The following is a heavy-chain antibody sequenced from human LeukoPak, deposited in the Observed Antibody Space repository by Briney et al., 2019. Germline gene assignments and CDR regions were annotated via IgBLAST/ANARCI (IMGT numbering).Heavy chain of an antibody. J-gene: IGHJ5*02. Sequence: PGASVKISCKASGYTFTSYYMHWVRQAPGQGLEWMGIINPSGGSTSYAQKFQGRVTMTRDTSTSTVYMELSSLRSEDTAVYYCARDQVLTMVRGVIIGFDPWGQGTLVTVSS. D-gene: IGHD3-10*01. CDR1: GYTFTSYY. CDR3: ARDQVLTMVRGVIIGFDP. CDR2: INPSGGST. V-gene: IGHV1-46*01.